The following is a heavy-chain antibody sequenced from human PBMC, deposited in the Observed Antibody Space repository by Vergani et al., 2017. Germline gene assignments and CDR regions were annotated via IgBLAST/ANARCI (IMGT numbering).Heavy chain of an antibody. V-gene: IGHV4-39*01. CDR3: ASGKYYSDSTSHFRGRYFDV. D-gene: IGHD3-16*01. CDR2: IYNSGNG. CDR1: GDSIISRSHY. Sequence: QMQLQESGPGLVKPSETLSLTCTVSGDSIISRSHYWGWIRQPPGKGLEWIGSIYNSGNGDSSSSLKSRVTISADTSKNQFSLRLTSVTAADTAVYYCASGKYYSDSTSHFRGRYFDVWGRGTLVTVPS. J-gene: IGHJ2*01.